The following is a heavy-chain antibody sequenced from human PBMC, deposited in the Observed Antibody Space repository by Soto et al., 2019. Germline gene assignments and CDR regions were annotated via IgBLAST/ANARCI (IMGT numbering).Heavy chain of an antibody. CDR3: ATVLGENPASPIDA. D-gene: IGHD3-16*01. Sequence: QVQLVQSGADVKKPGSSVKVSCQASGVTFSSETLGWVRQAPGQGLEWVGGIIPLFGTASYAQKFQGRVMISAVQSSDTVYMEFSSLRSDDTAVYFCATVLGENPASPIDAWGQGTLVTVSS. CDR1: GVTFSSET. J-gene: IGHJ5*02. V-gene: IGHV1-69*01. CDR2: IIPLFGTA.